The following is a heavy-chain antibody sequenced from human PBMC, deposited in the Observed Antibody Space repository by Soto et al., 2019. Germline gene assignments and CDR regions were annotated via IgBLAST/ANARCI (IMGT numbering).Heavy chain of an antibody. CDR1: GFSFSSYW. J-gene: IGHJ4*02. Sequence: EVQLVESGGGLVQPGGSLRLSCAASGFSFSSYWMSWVRQAPGKGLEWVANIKGDGNEIYYVDSVKGRFTISRDNAKNSLYLQMNSLRGEDAAVYCCARLVRAAANDYWGQGALVTVSS. D-gene: IGHD1-26*01. V-gene: IGHV3-7*04. CDR2: IKGDGNEI. CDR3: ARLVRAAANDY.